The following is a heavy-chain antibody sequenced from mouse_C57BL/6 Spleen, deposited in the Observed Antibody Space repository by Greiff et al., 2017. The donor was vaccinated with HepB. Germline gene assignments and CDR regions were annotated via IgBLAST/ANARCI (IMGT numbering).Heavy chain of an antibody. D-gene: IGHD1-1*01. CDR2: ISSGSSTI. CDR1: GFTFSDYG. J-gene: IGHJ4*01. V-gene: IGHV5-17*01. CDR3: ARPGSSYGYAMDY. Sequence: EVMLVESGGGLVKPGGSLKLSCAASGFTFSDYGMHWVRQAPEKGLEWVAYISSGSSTINYADTVKGRFTISRDNAKNTLFLQMTSLRSEDTAMYYCARPGSSYGYAMDYWGQGTSVTVSS.